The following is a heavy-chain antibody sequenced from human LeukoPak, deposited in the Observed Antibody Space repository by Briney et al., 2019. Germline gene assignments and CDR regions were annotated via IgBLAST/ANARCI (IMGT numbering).Heavy chain of an antibody. CDR3: AKRGVVIRVILVGFHKEAYYFDS. CDR2: ISGSGGNT. D-gene: IGHD3-22*01. J-gene: IGHJ4*02. V-gene: IGHV3-23*01. Sequence: QPGGSLRLSCAVSGITLSNYGMSWSRKAPGKGLDWVSGISGSGGNTYYADSVKGRFTISRDNSKNTLYLQMNSLRAEDTAVYFCAKRGVVIRVILVGFHKEAYYFDSWGQGALVTVSS. CDR1: GITLSNYG.